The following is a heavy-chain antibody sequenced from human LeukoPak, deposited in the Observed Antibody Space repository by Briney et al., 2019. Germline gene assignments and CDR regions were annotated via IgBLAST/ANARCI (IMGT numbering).Heavy chain of an antibody. CDR1: GGSISSSSYY. J-gene: IGHJ5*02. D-gene: IGHD2-15*01. CDR3: ARQARYCSGGSCYSGWFDP. CDR2: IYYSGST. V-gene: IGHV4-61*05. Sequence: SETLSLTCTVSGGSISSSSYYWGWIRQPPGKGLEWIGYIYYSGSTNYNPSLKSRVTISVDTSKNQFSLKLSSVTAADTAVYYCARQARYCSGGSCYSGWFDPWGQGTLVTVSS.